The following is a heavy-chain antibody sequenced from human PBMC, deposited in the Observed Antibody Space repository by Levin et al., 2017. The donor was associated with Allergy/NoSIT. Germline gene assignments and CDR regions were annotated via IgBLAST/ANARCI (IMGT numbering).Heavy chain of an antibody. Sequence: GESLKISCAASGFQFGLYGMHWVRQAPGKGLEWVALIVFDGNDQYYADSVKGRFTISRDNSKNTLYLQMSSLRENDTAIYYCAKRGYCSGNTCQSHDAIDVWGQGTLVIVSS. CDR1: GFQFGLYG. J-gene: IGHJ3*01. CDR3: AKRGYCSGNTCQSHDAIDV. D-gene: IGHD2-15*01. V-gene: IGHV3-30*18. CDR2: IVFDGNDQ.